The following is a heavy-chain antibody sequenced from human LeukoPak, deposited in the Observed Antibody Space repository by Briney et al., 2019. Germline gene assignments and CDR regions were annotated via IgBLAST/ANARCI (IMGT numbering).Heavy chain of an antibody. D-gene: IGHD1-26*01. V-gene: IGHV1-2*04. Sequence: GASVRVSCKASGYTFTAYYIHWVRQAPGQGLEWMGWNNPNSGGTNYAQKFQGWVTMTRDTSISTAYMELSRLRSDDTAVYYCARDDIFGVSGSQDNGMDVWGQGTTVTVSS. J-gene: IGHJ6*02. CDR3: ARDDIFGVSGSQDNGMDV. CDR1: GYTFTAYY. CDR2: NNPNSGGT.